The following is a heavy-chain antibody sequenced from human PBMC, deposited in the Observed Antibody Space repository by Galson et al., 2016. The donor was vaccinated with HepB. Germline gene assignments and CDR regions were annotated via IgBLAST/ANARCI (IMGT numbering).Heavy chain of an antibody. CDR3: ARWPLGYSPSADCYTNDY. D-gene: IGHD2-2*02. CDR2: VNPGGST. CDR1: GGSFSGFY. Sequence: ETLSLTCAVYGGSFSGFYWSWIRQSPGKGLQWIGEVNPGGSTHYNPSLKSRVTISADTSKNHFSLKLSAATAADTAVYYCARWPLGYSPSADCYTNDYWGQGILVTVSS. V-gene: IGHV4-34*01. J-gene: IGHJ4*02.